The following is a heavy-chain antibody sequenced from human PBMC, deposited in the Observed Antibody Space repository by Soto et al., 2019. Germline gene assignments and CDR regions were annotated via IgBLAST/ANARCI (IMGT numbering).Heavy chain of an antibody. J-gene: IGHJ4*01. CDR3: VRQRCGGTCPIDY. D-gene: IGHD2-15*01. Sequence: SETLSLTCSVSGGSISSSYYWDWIRQPPGKGLEWIVSMYYSGSPIYNVSLKSRVTIFVDTSKNQFPLKLTSVTATDTAVYHCVRQRCGGTCPIDYWGLGTLVTVSS. V-gene: IGHV4-39*01. CDR1: GGSISSSYY. CDR2: MYYSGSP.